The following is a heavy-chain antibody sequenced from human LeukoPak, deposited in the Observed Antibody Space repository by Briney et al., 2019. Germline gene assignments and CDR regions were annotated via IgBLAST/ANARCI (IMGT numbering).Heavy chain of an antibody. J-gene: IGHJ4*02. Sequence: AASVKVSCKASGGTFSSYAISWVRQAPGQGLEWMGGIIPIFGTANYAQKFQGRVTITADESTSTAYMELSSLRSEDTAVYYCAREAPNSYGFYYFDYWGQGTLVTVSS. CDR2: IIPIFGTA. CDR3: AREAPNSYGFYYFDY. V-gene: IGHV1-69*13. CDR1: GGTFSSYA. D-gene: IGHD5-18*01.